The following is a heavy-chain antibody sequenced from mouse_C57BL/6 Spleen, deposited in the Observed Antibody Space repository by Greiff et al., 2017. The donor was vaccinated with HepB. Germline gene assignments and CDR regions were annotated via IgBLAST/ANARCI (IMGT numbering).Heavy chain of an antibody. Sequence: VQLQQSGTVLARPGASVKMSCKTSGYTFTSYWMHWVKQRPGQGLEWIGAIYPGNSDTSYNQKFKGKAKLTAVTSASTAYMELSSLTNEDSAVYYCTRETVVANYAMDYWGQGTSVTVSS. D-gene: IGHD1-1*01. CDR1: GYTFTSYW. CDR3: TRETVVANYAMDY. CDR2: IYPGNSDT. J-gene: IGHJ4*01. V-gene: IGHV1-5*01.